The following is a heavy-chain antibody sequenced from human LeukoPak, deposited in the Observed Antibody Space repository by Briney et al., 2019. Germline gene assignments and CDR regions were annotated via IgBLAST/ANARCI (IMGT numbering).Heavy chain of an antibody. V-gene: IGHV1-2*02. Sequence: GASVKVSCKASGYTFTNYYMHWVRQAPGQGLEWMGWINPNSGGTNYAQKFQGRVTMTRDTSISTAYMELSRLRSDDTAVYYCARDLITIFGVVNDYWGQGTLVTVSS. D-gene: IGHD3-3*01. CDR3: ARDLITIFGVVNDY. CDR1: GYTFTNYY. CDR2: INPNSGGT. J-gene: IGHJ4*02.